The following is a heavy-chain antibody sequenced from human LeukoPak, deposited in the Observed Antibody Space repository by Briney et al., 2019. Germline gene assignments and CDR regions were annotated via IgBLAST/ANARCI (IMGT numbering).Heavy chain of an antibody. V-gene: IGHV3-21*01. J-gene: IGHJ4*02. CDR2: ISSSSSYI. D-gene: IGHD3-22*01. Sequence: GGSLRLSCAASGFTFSSYSMNWVRQAPGKGLEWVSSISSSSSYIYYADSVKGRFTISRDNAKNSLYLQMNSLRAEDTAVYYCATDHYYDSSGYYPRANRAFDYWGQGTLVTVSS. CDR1: GFTFSSYS. CDR3: ATDHYYDSSGYYPRANRAFDY.